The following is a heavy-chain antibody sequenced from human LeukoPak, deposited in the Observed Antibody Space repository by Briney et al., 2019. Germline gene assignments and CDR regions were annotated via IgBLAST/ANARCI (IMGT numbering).Heavy chain of an antibody. Sequence: SETLSLTCPVGGGSISTSSYYWGWVRQPPGKGLEWIGNIFYSGSTYYSPSLKSPVTISLDTSRNQFSLKLNSVTAADTAVYYCAREERLYSSSWSPRPYYYYMDVWGKGTTVTISS. CDR2: IFYSGST. J-gene: IGHJ6*03. CDR3: AREERLYSSSWSPRPYYYYMDV. D-gene: IGHD6-13*01. CDR1: GGSISTSSYY. V-gene: IGHV4-39*07.